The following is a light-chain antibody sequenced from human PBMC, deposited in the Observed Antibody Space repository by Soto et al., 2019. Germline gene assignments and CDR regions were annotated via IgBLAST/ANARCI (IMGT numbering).Light chain of an antibody. Sequence: DIHMTQSPSTLSASVGDRVTITCRASQSISNWLAWYQQRPGTAPNLLIFDASTLESGVPSRFRGSGSGTEFTLTISGLQPDDFATYYCQQYNTYPWTFGQGTKVDIK. V-gene: IGKV1-5*01. CDR3: QQYNTYPWT. CDR2: DAS. J-gene: IGKJ1*01. CDR1: QSISNW.